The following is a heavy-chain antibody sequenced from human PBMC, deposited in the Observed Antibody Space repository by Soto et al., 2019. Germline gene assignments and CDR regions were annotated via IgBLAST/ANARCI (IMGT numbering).Heavy chain of an antibody. CDR1: GFTFSSYS. Sequence: EVQLVESGGGLVKPGGSLRLSCAASGFTFSSYSMNWVRQAPGKGLEWVSSISSSSSYIYYAHSVKGRFTISRDNAKNSLYLQVNSLRAEDTAVYYCAREGIAAALDYWGQGTLVTVSS. CDR2: ISSSSSYI. D-gene: IGHD6-13*01. J-gene: IGHJ4*02. V-gene: IGHV3-21*01. CDR3: AREGIAAALDY.